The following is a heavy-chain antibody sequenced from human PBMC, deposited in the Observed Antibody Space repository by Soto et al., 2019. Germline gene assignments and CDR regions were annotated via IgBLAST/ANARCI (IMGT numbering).Heavy chain of an antibody. D-gene: IGHD6-13*01. V-gene: IGHV3-30*03. CDR2: ISYDGSNK. CDR1: GFTFSSYG. J-gene: IGHJ4*02. CDR3: VSSSWYSAYFDY. Sequence: GGSLRLSCAASGFTFSSYGMHWVRQAPGKGLEWVAVISYDGSNKYYADSVKGRFTISRDNSKNTLYLQMNSLRAEDTAVYYCVSSSWYSAYFDYWGQGTLVTVSS.